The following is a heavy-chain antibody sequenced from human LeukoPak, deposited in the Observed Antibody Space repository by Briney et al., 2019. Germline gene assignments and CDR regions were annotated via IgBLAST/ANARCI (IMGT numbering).Heavy chain of an antibody. CDR2: INLSGGST. CDR1: GYTFTSYY. Sequence: GASVKVSCKASGYTFTSYYMHWVRQAPGQGLEWMGIINLSGGSTSYAQKFQGRVTMTRDTSTSTVYMELSSLRSEDTAVYYCARDRTPYSGSYRNNAFDIWGQGTMVTVSS. J-gene: IGHJ3*02. CDR3: ARDRTPYSGSYRNNAFDI. D-gene: IGHD1-26*01. V-gene: IGHV1-46*01.